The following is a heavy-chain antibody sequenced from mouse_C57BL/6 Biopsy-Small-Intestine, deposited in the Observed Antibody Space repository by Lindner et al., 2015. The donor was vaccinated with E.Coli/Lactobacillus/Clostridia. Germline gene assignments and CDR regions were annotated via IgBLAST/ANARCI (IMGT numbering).Heavy chain of an antibody. CDR1: GYTFTGYW. Sequence: VQLQESGAELMKPGASVKLSCKATGYTFTGYWIEWVKQRPGHGLEWIGEILPGTGSTNYNEKFKGKATFTADISSNTAYMQLSSLTTEDSVIYYCARGGNFFAYWGQGTLVTVSA. D-gene: IGHD2-1*01. J-gene: IGHJ3*01. CDR3: ARGGNFFAY. V-gene: IGHV1-9*01. CDR2: ILPGTGST.